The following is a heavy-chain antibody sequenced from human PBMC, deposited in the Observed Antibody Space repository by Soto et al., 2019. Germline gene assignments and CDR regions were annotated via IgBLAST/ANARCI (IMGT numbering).Heavy chain of an antibody. V-gene: IGHV4-59*08. D-gene: IGHD3-22*01. CDR2: VSSTGST. CDR3: ARLGGYYQAFDS. Sequence: SVTLSLTCTVSGASITHYYWNWIRQSPGKGLEWIVSVSSTGSTVYNPSLKSRVTISVDSSKNQFSLKLDSVTAADTAVYYCARLGGYYQAFDSWGQGTLVTVSS. CDR1: GASITHYY. J-gene: IGHJ4*02.